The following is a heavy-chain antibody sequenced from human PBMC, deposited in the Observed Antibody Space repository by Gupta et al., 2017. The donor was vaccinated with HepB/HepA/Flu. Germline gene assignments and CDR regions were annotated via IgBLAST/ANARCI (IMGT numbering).Heavy chain of an antibody. V-gene: IGHV3-30*18. J-gene: IGHJ4*02. Sequence: QVQLVESGGGVVQPGRSLKLSCAASGFTFKNYGMHWVRQAPGKGLEWVALMSYDGTNRFFADSVKGRFTISRDNSLNTLFLQMNSLRPEDTAIYFCAKEGPNTLYYFDSWGQGTPVTVSS. CDR3: AKEGPNTLYYFDS. D-gene: IGHD2-15*01. CDR2: MSYDGTNR. CDR1: GFTFKNYG.